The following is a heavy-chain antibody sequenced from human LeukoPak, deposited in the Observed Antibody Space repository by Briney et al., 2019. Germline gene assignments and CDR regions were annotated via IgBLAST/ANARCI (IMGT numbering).Heavy chain of an antibody. V-gene: IGHV3-73*01. J-gene: IGHJ3*02. Sequence: GGSLKLSCAASGFTFSGSAMHWVRQASGKGLEWVGRIRSKANSYATAYAASVKGRFTISRDDSKNTAYLQMNSLRAEDTAVYYCARDLDDAFDIWGQGTMVTVSS. D-gene: IGHD3/OR15-3a*01. CDR1: GFTFSGSA. CDR3: ARDLDDAFDI. CDR2: IRSKANSYAT.